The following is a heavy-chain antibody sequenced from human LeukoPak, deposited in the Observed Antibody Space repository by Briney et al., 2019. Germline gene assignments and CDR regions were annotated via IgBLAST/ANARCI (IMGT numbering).Heavy chain of an antibody. D-gene: IGHD3-22*01. CDR2: INWNGGST. CDR3: ARGTLYYYDSSGYYYEDAFDI. V-gene: IGHV3-20*04. CDR1: GFTFDDYG. J-gene: IGHJ3*02. Sequence: PGGSLRLSCAASGFTFDDYGMSWVRQAPGKGLEWVSGINWNGGSTGYADSVKGRFTISRDNAKNSLYLQMNSLRAEDTALYYCARGTLYYYDSSGYYYEDAFDIWGQGTMVTVSS.